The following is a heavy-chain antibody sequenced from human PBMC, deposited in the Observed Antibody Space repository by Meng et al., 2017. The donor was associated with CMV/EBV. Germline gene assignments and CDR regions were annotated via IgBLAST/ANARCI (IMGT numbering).Heavy chain of an antibody. CDR2: MNWKGDGT. CDR1: GFASRAHG. V-gene: IGHV3-20*04. Sequence: GGSLRLSCAASGFASRAHGMTWVRQAPGKGLEWVAAMNWKGDGTGHADSVKGRFTISRDNAKNSLYLQMNSLRAEDTAVYYCTRAAYYDFWSGYQNQADAFDIWGQGTVVTVSS. J-gene: IGHJ3*02. D-gene: IGHD3-3*01. CDR3: TRAAYYDFWSGYQNQADAFDI.